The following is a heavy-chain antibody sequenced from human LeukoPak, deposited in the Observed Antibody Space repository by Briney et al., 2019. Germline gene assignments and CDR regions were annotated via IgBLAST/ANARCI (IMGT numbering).Heavy chain of an antibody. Sequence: SSETLSLTCTVSGGSISSYYWSWIRQPPGKGLEWIGYIYYSGSTNYNPSLKSRVTISVDTSKNQFSLKLSSVTAADTAVYYCARDGSYGDYNPSSGLDLWGQGTMVSVSS. CDR2: IYYSGST. D-gene: IGHD4-17*01. V-gene: IGHV4-59*01. J-gene: IGHJ3*01. CDR1: GGSISSYY. CDR3: ARDGSYGDYNPSSGLDL.